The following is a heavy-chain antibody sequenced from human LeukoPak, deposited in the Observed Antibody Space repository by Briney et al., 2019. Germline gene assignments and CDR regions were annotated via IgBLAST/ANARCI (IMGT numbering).Heavy chain of an antibody. V-gene: IGHV4-59*12. CDR2: IYYSVST. CDR3: ARTPTYCGGDCYYFDP. D-gene: IGHD2-21*02. Sequence: SETLSLTCTVSGGSISSYYWSWIRQPPGKGLEWIGYIYYSVSTNYNPSLKSRVTISVDRSKNQFSLKLSSVTAADTAMYFCARTPTYCGGDCYYFDPWGQGTLVTVSS. J-gene: IGHJ5*02. CDR1: GGSISSYY.